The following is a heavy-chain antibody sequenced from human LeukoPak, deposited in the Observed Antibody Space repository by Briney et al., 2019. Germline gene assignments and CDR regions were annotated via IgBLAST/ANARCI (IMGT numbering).Heavy chain of an antibody. D-gene: IGHD1-26*01. J-gene: IGHJ5*02. Sequence: ASVKVSCKASVYTFTSYYMHRGRQAPGQGLERMGRINLSGGIPSSAQSFQGRDTTTPDMTTSTDYMGLRTLRSQTTPLYYCARVGASGPWSEGTLLTPPS. CDR2: INLSGGIP. CDR3: ARVGASGP. CDR1: VYTFTSYY. V-gene: IGHV1-46*01.